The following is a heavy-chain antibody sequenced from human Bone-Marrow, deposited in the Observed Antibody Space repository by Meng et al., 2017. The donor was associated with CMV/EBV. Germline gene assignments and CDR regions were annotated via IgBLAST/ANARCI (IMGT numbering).Heavy chain of an antibody. V-gene: IGHV1-69*02. CDR3: ARVGSSRGYYFDY. CDR1: GGTFSSYT. D-gene: IGHD1-26*01. J-gene: IGHJ4*02. CDR2: IIPILGIA. Sequence: SVKVSCKASGGTFSSYTISWVRQAPGQGLEWMGRIIPILGIANYAQKFQGRVTITADKSTSTAYMELNSLRAEDTAVYYCARVGSSRGYYFDYWGQGTLVTVSS.